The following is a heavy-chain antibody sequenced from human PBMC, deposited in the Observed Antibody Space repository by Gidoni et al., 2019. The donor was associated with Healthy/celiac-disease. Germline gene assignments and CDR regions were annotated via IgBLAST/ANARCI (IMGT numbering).Heavy chain of an antibody. J-gene: IGHJ4*02. CDR3: ARDPPLYADYYDSSGYN. CDR2: IYIGGST. Sequence: EVQLVESGGGLVQPGGSLRLSCAASGFTVSSNYMSWVRQAPGKGLEWVSVIYIGGSTYYADSVKGRFTISRDNSKNTLYLQMNSLRAEDTAVYYCARDPPLYADYYDSSGYNWGQGTLVTVSS. CDR1: GFTVSSNY. V-gene: IGHV3-66*01. D-gene: IGHD3-22*01.